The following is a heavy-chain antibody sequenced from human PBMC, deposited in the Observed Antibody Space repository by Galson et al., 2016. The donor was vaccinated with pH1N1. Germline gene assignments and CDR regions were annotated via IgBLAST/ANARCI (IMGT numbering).Heavy chain of an antibody. Sequence: SVKVSCKASGYTFTNYYIHWVRQAPGQGLEWLGVIDPKHGGTTYAQKFHGRITLTSDTSTSAASLELSSLRSDDTALYFCARELALQHDSWCQGTLVTVSS. CDR1: GYTFTNYY. CDR3: ARELALQHDS. V-gene: IGHV1-46*01. CDR2: IDPKHGGT. J-gene: IGHJ4*02. D-gene: IGHD6-13*01.